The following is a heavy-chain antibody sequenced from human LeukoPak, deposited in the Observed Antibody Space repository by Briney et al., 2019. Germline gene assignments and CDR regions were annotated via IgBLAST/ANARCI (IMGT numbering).Heavy chain of an antibody. Sequence: SETLSLTCTVSGGSISSYYWSWIRQHPGKGLEWIGYIYDSGSTYYNPSLKSRVTISVDTSKNQFSLKLSSVTAADTALYYCARERGYGDRFFDFWGQGTLVTVSS. D-gene: IGHD4-17*01. CDR1: GGSISSYY. CDR2: IYDSGST. V-gene: IGHV4-59*06. J-gene: IGHJ4*02. CDR3: ARERGYGDRFFDF.